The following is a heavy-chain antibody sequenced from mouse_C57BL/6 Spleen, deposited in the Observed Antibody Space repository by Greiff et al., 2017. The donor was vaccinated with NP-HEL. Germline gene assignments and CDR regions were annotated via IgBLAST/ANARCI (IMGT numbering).Heavy chain of an antibody. D-gene: IGHD1-1*02. J-gene: IGHJ2*01. CDR1: GYTFTSYW. CDR2: IYPGSGST. Sequence: QVHVKQPGAELVKPGASVKMSCKASGYTFTSYWITWVKQRPGQGLEWIGDIYPGSGSTNYNEKFKSKATLTVDTSSSTTYMQLSSLTSEDSAVYYCARGRGNGYFDYWGQGTTLTVSS. V-gene: IGHV1-55*01. CDR3: ARGRGNGYFDY.